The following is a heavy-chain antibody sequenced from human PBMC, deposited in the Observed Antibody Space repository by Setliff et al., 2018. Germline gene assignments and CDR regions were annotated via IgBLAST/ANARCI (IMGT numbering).Heavy chain of an antibody. CDR1: IFPFSAAW. J-gene: IGHJ4*02. CDR2: INSDGSSHSA. Sequence: GGSLRLSCTTSIFPFSAAWMSWVRRGPGKGLEWVSRINSDGSSHSASYADAVKGRFTISRDNAKNALYLKMNSLRAEDTAVYYCARDGGEYWGQGTLVTVSS. CDR3: ARDGGEY. V-gene: IGHV3-74*01. D-gene: IGHD3-16*01.